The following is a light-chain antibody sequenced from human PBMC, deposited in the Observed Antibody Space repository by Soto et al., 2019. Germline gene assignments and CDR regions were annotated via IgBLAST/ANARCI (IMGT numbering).Light chain of an antibody. Sequence: QSVLTQPASVAGSHGQSITISCTGTSSDVGLYNLVSWYQQHPGKAPKFMIYEVNKRSSGISFRFSGSKSGNTASLTISGLQAEDEADYYCCSYAASGSFLFGGGTKLTVL. CDR2: EVN. CDR3: CSYAASGSFL. J-gene: IGLJ2*01. V-gene: IGLV2-23*02. CDR1: SSDVGLYNL.